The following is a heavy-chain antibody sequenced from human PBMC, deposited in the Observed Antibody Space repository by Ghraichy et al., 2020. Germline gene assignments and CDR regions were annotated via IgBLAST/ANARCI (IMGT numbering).Heavy chain of an antibody. CDR3: ARGITIFGVVIIGNWFDP. CDR1: GFTFSSYW. J-gene: IGHJ5*02. Sequence: GGSLRLSCAASGFTFSSYWMHWVRHAPGKGLVWVSRINSDGSSTSYADSVKGRFTISRDNAKNTLYLQMNSLRAEDTAVYYCARGITIFGVVIIGNWFDPWGQGTMVTVSS. V-gene: IGHV3-74*01. CDR2: INSDGSST. D-gene: IGHD3-3*01.